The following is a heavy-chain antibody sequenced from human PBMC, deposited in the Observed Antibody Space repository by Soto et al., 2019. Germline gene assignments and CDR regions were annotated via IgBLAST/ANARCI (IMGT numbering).Heavy chain of an antibody. Sequence: ASVKVSCKASGYTFTSYDINWVRQATGQGLEWMGWMNPNSGNTGYAQKFQGRVTMTRNTSISTAYMELSSLRSEDTAVYYCARVVATIYYYYYGMDVWGQGTTVTVSS. CDR1: GYTFTSYD. J-gene: IGHJ6*02. D-gene: IGHD5-12*01. CDR2: MNPNSGNT. CDR3: ARVVATIYYYYYGMDV. V-gene: IGHV1-8*02.